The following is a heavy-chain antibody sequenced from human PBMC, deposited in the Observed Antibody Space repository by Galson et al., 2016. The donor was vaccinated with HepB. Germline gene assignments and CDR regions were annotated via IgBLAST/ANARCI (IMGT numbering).Heavy chain of an antibody. CDR3: AKSSGLTITFGLLNY. D-gene: IGHD3-16*01. Sequence: SLRLSCAASGFTFSNYGMHWVRQAPGKGLEWVAVILHDGSNNYYADSVKGRFTISRDNSKNTLYLKMNSLRAENTAVYYCAKSSGLTITFGLLNYWGQGTLVTVSS. CDR2: ILHDGSNN. J-gene: IGHJ4*02. CDR1: GFTFSNYG. V-gene: IGHV3-30*18.